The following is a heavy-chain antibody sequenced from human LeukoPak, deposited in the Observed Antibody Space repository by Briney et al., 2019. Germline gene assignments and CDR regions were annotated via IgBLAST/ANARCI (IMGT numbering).Heavy chain of an antibody. CDR2: IYSGGST. Sequence: GGSLRLSCAASGFTVSSNYMSWVRQAPGKGLEWVSVIYSGGSTYYADSVKGRFTISRDNSKNTLYLQMNGLRAEDTAVYYCVRDSMWYVPPDYWGQGTLVTVSS. V-gene: IGHV3-66*01. CDR1: GFTVSSNY. J-gene: IGHJ4*02. CDR3: VRDSMWYVPPDY. D-gene: IGHD2-15*01.